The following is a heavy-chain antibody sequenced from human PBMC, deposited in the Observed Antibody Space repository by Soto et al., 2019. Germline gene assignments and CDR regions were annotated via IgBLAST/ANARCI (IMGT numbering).Heavy chain of an antibody. CDR2: IYYNGST. CDR3: ARDRPARASGYPLSPPYYYYVMDV. D-gene: IGHD5-12*01. J-gene: IGHJ6*02. CDR1: GGSISSYC. Sequence: SETLSLTCTVSGGSISSYCWSWIRQPPGKGMEWIGYIYYNGSTNYNPSLKSRVTISVDTSKNQFSLKLSSVTAADTAVYYCARDRPARASGYPLSPPYYYYVMDVWGQGTTVTVSS. V-gene: IGHV4-59*01.